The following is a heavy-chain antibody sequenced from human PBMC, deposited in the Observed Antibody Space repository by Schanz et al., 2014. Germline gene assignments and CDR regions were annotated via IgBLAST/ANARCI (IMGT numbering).Heavy chain of an antibody. CDR1: GFTFSTYW. CDR3: VRAVGPAALHGYWFDP. Sequence: EVQLVESGGGLVQPGGSLRLSCAASGFTFSTYWMSWVRQAPGKGLEWVANIKQDESERSYVDSVKGRFTISRDNAKNSLYLQMNSLRAEDTAVYYCVRAVGPAALHGYWFDPWGQGTLVTVAS. V-gene: IGHV3-7*01. D-gene: IGHD2-2*01. J-gene: IGHJ5*02. CDR2: IKQDESER.